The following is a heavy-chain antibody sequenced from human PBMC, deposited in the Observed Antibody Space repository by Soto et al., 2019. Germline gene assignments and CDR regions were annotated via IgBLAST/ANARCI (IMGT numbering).Heavy chain of an antibody. CDR2: IIPIFGTA. CDR1: GGTFSSYA. Sequence: SVKVSCKASGGTFSSYAISWVRQAPGQGLEWMGGIIPIFGTANYAQKFQGRVTITADKSTSTAYMELSSLRSEDTAVYYCARGALSSVVVAATGWFDPWGQGALVTVSS. V-gene: IGHV1-69*06. J-gene: IGHJ5*02. CDR3: ARGALSSVVVAATGWFDP. D-gene: IGHD2-15*01.